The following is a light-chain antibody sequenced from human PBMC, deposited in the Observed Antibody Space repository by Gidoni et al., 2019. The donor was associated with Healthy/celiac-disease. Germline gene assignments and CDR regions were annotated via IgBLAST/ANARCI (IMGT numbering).Light chain of an antibody. V-gene: IGKV4-1*01. Sequence: DIVMPPSPDSLAVSLGERATINCKSSQSVLYSSNNKNYLAWYQQKPGQPPKLLIYWASTRESGVPDRFSGSGSGTDFTLTSSSLQAEDVAVYYCQQYYSTLFTFGQGTRLEIK. CDR3: QQYYSTLFT. J-gene: IGKJ5*01. CDR2: WAS. CDR1: QSVLYSSNNKNY.